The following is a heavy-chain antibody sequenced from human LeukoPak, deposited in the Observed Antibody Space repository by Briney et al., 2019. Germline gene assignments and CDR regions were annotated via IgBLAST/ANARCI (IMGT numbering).Heavy chain of an antibody. CDR3: ARGLRDGNNFNSFDY. V-gene: IGHV3-33*01. Sequence: GGSLRLSCAASGFTFSSFGVHWVRQPPGKGLEWVAVIWYDGSNKYYADSVKGRFTISRDNSKNTLYLQMNSLRAEDTAVYYCARGLRDGNNFNSFDYWGQGTLLTVSS. CDR1: GFTFSSFG. J-gene: IGHJ4*02. CDR2: IWYDGSNK. D-gene: IGHD5-24*01.